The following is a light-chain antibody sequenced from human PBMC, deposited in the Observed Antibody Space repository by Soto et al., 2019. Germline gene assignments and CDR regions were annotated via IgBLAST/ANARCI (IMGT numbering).Light chain of an antibody. Sequence: QSVLTQPASVSGSPGQSITISCTGTSSDVGGYDYVSWYQQHPGKAPELMIYEVSNRPSGVSNRLSGSKSGNTASLTISGLQAEDEADYYCSSYTTSITLYVFGSGTKLTVL. J-gene: IGLJ1*01. CDR1: SSDVGGYDY. CDR2: EVS. V-gene: IGLV2-14*01. CDR3: SSYTTSITLYV.